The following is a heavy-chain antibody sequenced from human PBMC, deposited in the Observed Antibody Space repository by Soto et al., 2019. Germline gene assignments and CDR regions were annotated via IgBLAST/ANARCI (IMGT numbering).Heavy chain of an antibody. D-gene: IGHD3-22*01. J-gene: IGHJ4*02. Sequence: EVQLVESGGGLVQPGGSLRLSCAASGFTFSSYWMSWVRQAPGKGLEWVANIKQDGSEKYYVDSVKGRFTISRDNAKNSLYLQMNSLRAEDTAVYYCARDVGRITMIVGAFDYWGQGTLVTVSS. CDR2: IKQDGSEK. V-gene: IGHV3-7*01. CDR3: ARDVGRITMIVGAFDY. CDR1: GFTFSSYW.